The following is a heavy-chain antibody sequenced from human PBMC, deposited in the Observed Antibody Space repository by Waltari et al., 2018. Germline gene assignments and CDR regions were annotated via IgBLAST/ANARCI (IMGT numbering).Heavy chain of an antibody. CDR2: INHSGST. Sequence: QVQLQQWGAGLLKPSETLSLTCAVYGGSFSGYYWSWIRQPPGKGLEWIGEINHSGSTSYYPSLKSRVTISVDTSKNQFSLKLSSVTAADTAVYYCARGRIAARLYGGLPWYFDLWGRGTLVTVSS. D-gene: IGHD6-6*01. J-gene: IGHJ2*01. CDR3: ARGRIAARLYGGLPWYFDL. V-gene: IGHV4-34*01. CDR1: GGSFSGYY.